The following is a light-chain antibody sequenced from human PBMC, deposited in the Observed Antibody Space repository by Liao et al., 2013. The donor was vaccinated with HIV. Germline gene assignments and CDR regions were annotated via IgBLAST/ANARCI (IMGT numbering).Light chain of an antibody. CDR2: QDS. J-gene: IGLJ1*01. CDR3: QAWDSSLGD. V-gene: IGLV3-1*01. CDR1: KLGNKY. Sequence: SYELTQPPSVSVSPGQTASITCSGDKLGNKYVCWYQQKPGHSPVLVIYQDSIRPSGIPERFSGSNSGNTATLTISGTQAMDEADYYCQAWDSSLGDFGTGTRVFVL.